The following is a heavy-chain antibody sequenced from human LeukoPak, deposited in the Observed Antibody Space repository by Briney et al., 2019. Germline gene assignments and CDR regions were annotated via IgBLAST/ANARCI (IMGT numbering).Heavy chain of an antibody. CDR3: ARDLLHTTATKLRYFDWLSPGYFDY. CDR1: GFTFSSYW. J-gene: IGHJ4*02. CDR2: IKQDGGEI. Sequence: GGSLRLSCVVSGFTFSSYWMSWVRQAPGKGLEWVANIKQDGGEIYYVDSVKGRFTISRDNAKNSLYLQMNSLRAEDTAVYYCARDLLHTTATKLRYFDWLSPGYFDYWGQGTLVTVSS. V-gene: IGHV3-7*01. D-gene: IGHD3-9*01.